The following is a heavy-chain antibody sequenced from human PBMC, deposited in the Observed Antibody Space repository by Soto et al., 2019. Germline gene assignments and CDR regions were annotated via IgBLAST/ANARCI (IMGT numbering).Heavy chain of an antibody. D-gene: IGHD5-12*01. CDR3: ARDSRDGYNYHFDY. CDR1: GFTFSSYW. J-gene: IGHJ4*02. V-gene: IGHV3-74*01. CDR2: INSDGSST. Sequence: EVQLVESGGGLVQPGGSLRLSCAASGFTFSSYWMHWVRQAPGKGLVWVSRINSDGSSTSYADSVKGRFTISRDNAKNTLYLQMTSMRDEDTAVYYCARDSRDGYNYHFDYWGQGTLVTVSS.